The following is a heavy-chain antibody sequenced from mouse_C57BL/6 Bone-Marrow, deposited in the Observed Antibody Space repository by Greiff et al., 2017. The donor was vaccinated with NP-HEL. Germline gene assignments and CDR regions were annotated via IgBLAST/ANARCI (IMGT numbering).Heavy chain of an antibody. CDR2: ISSGGSYT. V-gene: IGHV5-6*01. Sequence: EVQVVESGGDLVKPGGSLKLSCAASGFTFSSYGMSWVRQTPDKRLEWVATISSGGSYTYYPDSVKGRFTISRDKAKNTLDLQRSSLKSEDTAMYYCARHYYSNYFDYWGQGTTLTVSS. CDR1: GFTFSSYG. J-gene: IGHJ2*01. CDR3: ARHYYSNYFDY. D-gene: IGHD2-5*01.